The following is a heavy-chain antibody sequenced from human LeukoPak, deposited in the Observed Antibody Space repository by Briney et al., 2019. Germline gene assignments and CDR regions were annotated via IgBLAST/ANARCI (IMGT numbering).Heavy chain of an antibody. CDR3: ARDWLGDRYSCGYYYYGMDV. CDR2: IKQDGSEK. Sequence: GGSLRLSCAASGFTFSSYWMSWVRQAPGKGLEWVANIKQDGSEKYYVDSVKGRFTISRDNAKNSLYLQMNSLRAEDTAVYYCARDWLGDRYSCGYYYYGMDVWGQGTTVAVSS. D-gene: IGHD5-18*01. J-gene: IGHJ6*02. V-gene: IGHV3-7*01. CDR1: GFTFSSYW.